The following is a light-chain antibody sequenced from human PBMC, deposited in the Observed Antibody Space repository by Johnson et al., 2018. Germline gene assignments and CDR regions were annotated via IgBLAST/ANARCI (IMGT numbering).Light chain of an antibody. Sequence: QSVLTQPPSVSAAPGQKVTISCSGSSSNIGNNYVSWYQQLPGTAPKLLIYENNKRPSWIPDRFSGSKSGPSATLGITGLQTGDAADYYCGTWDSSLSAGNVFGTGTKVTVL. V-gene: IGLV1-51*02. CDR2: ENN. CDR1: SSNIGNNY. J-gene: IGLJ1*01. CDR3: GTWDSSLSAGNV.